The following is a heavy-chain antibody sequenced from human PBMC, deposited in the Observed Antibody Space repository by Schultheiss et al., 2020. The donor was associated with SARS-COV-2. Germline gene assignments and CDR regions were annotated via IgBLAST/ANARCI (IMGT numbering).Heavy chain of an antibody. V-gene: IGHV3-33*01. CDR3: ARDGHSNRGVYGPFDY. CDR2: IWYDGSNK. Sequence: GGSLRLSCAASGFTFSSYSMNWVRQAPGKGLEWVAVIWYDGSNKYYADSVKGRFTISRDNSKNTLYLRMNSLRVEDTAVYYCARDGHSNRGVYGPFDYWGQGTLVTVSS. D-gene: IGHD3-10*01. J-gene: IGHJ4*02. CDR1: GFTFSSYS.